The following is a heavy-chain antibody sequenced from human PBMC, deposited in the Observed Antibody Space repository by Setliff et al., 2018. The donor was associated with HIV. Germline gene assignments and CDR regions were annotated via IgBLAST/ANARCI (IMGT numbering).Heavy chain of an antibody. Sequence: PSETLSLTCAVSGASISSTSYYWGWVRQPPGKGLEWIGSIYYSGSTYYNPSLKSRLTISVDTSRNQFSLKLSSLTAADTAVYYCARHYNVNYYVRKDFDYWGQGIPVTVSS. CDR1: GASISSTSYY. CDR3: ARHYNVNYYVRKDFDY. CDR2: IYYSGST. D-gene: IGHD1-26*01. V-gene: IGHV4-39*01. J-gene: IGHJ4*02.